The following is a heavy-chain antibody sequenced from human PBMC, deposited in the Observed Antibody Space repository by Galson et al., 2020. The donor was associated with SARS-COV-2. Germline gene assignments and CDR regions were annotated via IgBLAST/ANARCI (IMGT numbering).Heavy chain of an antibody. V-gene: IGHV3-11*06. CDR2: ISSSSSYT. J-gene: IGHJ4*02. Sequence: GGTLRLSCEASGFTLSDNYMNWIRQAPGKGLEWVSYISSSSSYTNYADPVKGRFTISKDSAKKSLYLQMSILRAEGTAVYYCARGSHCINGICKGGHFDRLGQGTLFSVSS. CDR1: GFTLSDNY. D-gene: IGHD2-21*01. CDR3: ARGSHCINGICKGGHFDR.